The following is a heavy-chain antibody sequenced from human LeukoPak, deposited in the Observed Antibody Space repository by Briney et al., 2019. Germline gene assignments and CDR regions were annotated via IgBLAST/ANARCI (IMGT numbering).Heavy chain of an antibody. D-gene: IGHD6-6*01. Sequence: SETLSLTCTVSGGSISSYYWSWIRQPAGKGLEWIGRIYTSGSTNYNASLKSRVTMSVDTSKNQFYLKLSSVTAADTAVYYCARDRSSSSVWSWFDPWGQGTLVTVSS. CDR2: IYTSGST. V-gene: IGHV4-4*07. J-gene: IGHJ5*02. CDR1: GGSISSYY. CDR3: ARDRSSSSVWSWFDP.